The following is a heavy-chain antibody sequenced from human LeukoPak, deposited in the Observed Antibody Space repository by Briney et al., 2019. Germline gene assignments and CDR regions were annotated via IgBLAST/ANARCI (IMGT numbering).Heavy chain of an antibody. J-gene: IGHJ4*02. CDR1: GFTFSSYE. Sequence: GGSLRLSCAASGFTFSSYEMNWVRQAPGKGLEYVSAISSNGDNTYYADSVKGRFTISGDNSKNTLYLQMSSLRADDTAVYYCVRGTGYWGQGTLVTVSS. V-gene: IGHV3-64D*06. CDR2: ISSNGDNT. CDR3: VRGTGY.